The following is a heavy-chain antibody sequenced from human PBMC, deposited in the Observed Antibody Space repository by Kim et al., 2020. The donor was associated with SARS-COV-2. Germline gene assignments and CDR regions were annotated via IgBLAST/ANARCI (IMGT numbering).Heavy chain of an antibody. J-gene: IGHJ1*01. D-gene: IGHD6-13*01. V-gene: IGHV3-23*01. Sequence: ADSVKGRFTISRDNSKNTLYLQMNSLRAEDTAVYYCAKESSSWLVAEYFQHWGQGTLVTVSS. CDR3: AKESSSWLVAEYFQH.